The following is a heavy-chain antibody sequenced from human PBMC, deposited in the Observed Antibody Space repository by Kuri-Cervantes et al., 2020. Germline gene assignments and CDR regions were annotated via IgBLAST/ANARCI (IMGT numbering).Heavy chain of an antibody. V-gene: IGHV3-33*01. D-gene: IGHD3-10*01. J-gene: IGHJ4*02. CDR1: GFTFSSYG. Sequence: GESLKISCAASGFTFSSYGMHWVRQAPGKGLEWVAVIWYDGSNKYYADSVKGRFTISRDNSKNTLYLQMNSLRAEDTAVYYCARAGEGTEFHFDYWGQGILVTVSS. CDR3: ARAGEGTEFHFDY. CDR2: IWYDGSNK.